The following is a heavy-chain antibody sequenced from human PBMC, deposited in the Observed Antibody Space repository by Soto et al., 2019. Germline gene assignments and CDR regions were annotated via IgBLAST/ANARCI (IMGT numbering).Heavy chain of an antibody. Sequence: SETLSLTCTVSGGSVSSGSYYWSWIRQPPGKGLEWIGYIYYSGSTYYNPSLKSRVTISVDTSKNQFSLKLSSVTAADTAVYYCARGAESQNPPLAYGGEEPRVPVSS. CDR3: ARGAESQNPPLAY. J-gene: IGHJ4*02. CDR1: GGSVSSGSYY. V-gene: IGHV4-30-4*08. D-gene: IGHD3-16*01. CDR2: IYYSGST.